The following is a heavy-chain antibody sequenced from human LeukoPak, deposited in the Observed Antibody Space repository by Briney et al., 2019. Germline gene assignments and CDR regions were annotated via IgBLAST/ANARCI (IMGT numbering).Heavy chain of an antibody. CDR2: ISGSGGST. CDR1: GFTFSSYA. V-gene: IGHV3-23*01. J-gene: IGHJ2*01. CDR3: AKALSSSFYYFDL. D-gene: IGHD3-16*02. Sequence: GGSLRLSCAASGFTFSSYAMSWVRQAPGKGLEWVSAISGSGGSTYYADSVKGRFTIPRDNSRNTLYLQMNSLRAEDTAVYYCAKALSSSFYYFDLGGRGTLVTVSS.